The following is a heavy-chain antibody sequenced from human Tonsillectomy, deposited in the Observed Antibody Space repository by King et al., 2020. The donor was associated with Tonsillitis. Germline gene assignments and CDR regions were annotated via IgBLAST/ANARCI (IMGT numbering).Heavy chain of an antibody. D-gene: IGHD1/OR15-1a*01. Sequence: VQLVESGGGLVQPGRSLRLSCAASGFTFDDYSMNWVRQVPGKGLEGGSGIVCNSGGIAYADSGKGRFTISRDNTKKSLYMQMNRLIAEDTALYYCAKGQNKYYFDYWGQGTLVTVSS. CDR1: GFTFDDYS. J-gene: IGHJ4*02. CDR3: AKGQNKYYFDY. CDR2: IVCNSGGI. V-gene: IGHV3-9*01.